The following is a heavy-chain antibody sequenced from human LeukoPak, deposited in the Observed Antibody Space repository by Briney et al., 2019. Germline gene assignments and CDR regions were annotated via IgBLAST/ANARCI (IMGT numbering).Heavy chain of an antibody. CDR1: GYTFINYG. CDR3: ARVSYSSSSIRFDP. Sequence: ASVKVSCKASGYTFINYGISWVRQAPGQGLEWMGWISAYNGNTNYAQKLQGRVTMTTDTSTSTAYMELRSLRSDDTAVYYCARVSYSSSSIRFDPWGQGTLVTVSS. V-gene: IGHV1-18*01. CDR2: ISAYNGNT. D-gene: IGHD6-6*01. J-gene: IGHJ5*02.